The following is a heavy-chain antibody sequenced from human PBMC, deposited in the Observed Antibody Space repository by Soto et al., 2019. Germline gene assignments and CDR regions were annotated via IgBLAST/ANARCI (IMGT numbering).Heavy chain of an antibody. J-gene: IGHJ6*02. CDR2: ISYDGSNK. CDR1: GFTFSSYG. V-gene: IGHV3-30*18. D-gene: IGHD3-3*01. CDR3: AKDVLRFLEWLAFYGMDV. Sequence: PGGSLRLSCASSGFTFSSYGMHLVRQAPGKGLEWVAVISYDGSNKYYADSVKGRFTISRDNSKNTLYLQMNSLRAEDTAVYYCAKDVLRFLEWLAFYGMDVWGQGTTVTVSS.